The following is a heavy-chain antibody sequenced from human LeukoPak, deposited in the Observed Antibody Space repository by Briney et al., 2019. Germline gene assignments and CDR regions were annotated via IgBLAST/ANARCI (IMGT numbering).Heavy chain of an antibody. Sequence: GGSLRLSCAASGFTFSSYAMHWVRQAPGKGLEWVAVISYDGSNKYYADSVKGRFTISRDNSKNTLYLQMDSLRAEDTAVYYCARLGYCNGGSCYRAFDIWGQGTMVTVSS. CDR2: ISYDGSNK. CDR3: ARLGYCNGGSCYRAFDI. D-gene: IGHD2-15*01. CDR1: GFTFSSYA. V-gene: IGHV3-30*04. J-gene: IGHJ3*02.